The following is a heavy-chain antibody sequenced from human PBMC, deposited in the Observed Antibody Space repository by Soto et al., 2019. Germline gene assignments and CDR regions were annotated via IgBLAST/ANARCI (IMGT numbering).Heavy chain of an antibody. CDR2: IYYSGST. CDR3: ARAGSYRYFDY. D-gene: IGHD3-10*01. Sequence: QVQLQESGPGLVKPSETLSLTCSVSGGSVSSGGYYWSWIRQPPGKGLEWIGCIYYSGSTDYNPSLKRRVTMSLDKSKNQFSLKLNSVTAADTAVYFCARAGSYRYFDYCGQGTLVTVSS. J-gene: IGHJ4*02. CDR1: GGSVSSGGYY. V-gene: IGHV4-61*08.